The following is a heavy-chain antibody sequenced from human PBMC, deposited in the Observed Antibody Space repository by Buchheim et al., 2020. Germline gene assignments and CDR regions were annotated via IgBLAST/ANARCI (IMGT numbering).Heavy chain of an antibody. D-gene: IGHD3-3*01. CDR1: GFTFSDYY. CDR2: ISSSGGAI. Sequence: QVQLVETGGGLVKPGGSLRLSCAASGFTFSDYYMSWIRQAPGKGLEWVSYISSSGGAIYNTDSAKGRFTISRDNATNSLYLQMNSLRAEDTAVYYCARDIKYYDFWSGYYPNYYYYGMDVWGQGTT. V-gene: IGHV3-11*01. J-gene: IGHJ6*02. CDR3: ARDIKYYDFWSGYYPNYYYYGMDV.